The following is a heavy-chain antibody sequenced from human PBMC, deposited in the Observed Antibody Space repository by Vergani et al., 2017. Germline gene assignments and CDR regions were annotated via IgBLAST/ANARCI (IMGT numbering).Heavy chain of an antibody. CDR1: GGPISSSSYY. D-gene: IGHD6-13*01. J-gene: IGHJ4*02. V-gene: IGHV4-39*01. Sequence: QLQLQESGPGLVKPSETLSLTCTVSGGPISSSSYYWGWVRQPPGKGLEWIGSIYYSGSTYYNPSLKSRVTISVDTSKNQFSLKLSSVTAADTAVYYCASHSSSWDHFDYCGQGTLVTVAS. CDR3: ASHSSSWDHFDY. CDR2: IYYSGST.